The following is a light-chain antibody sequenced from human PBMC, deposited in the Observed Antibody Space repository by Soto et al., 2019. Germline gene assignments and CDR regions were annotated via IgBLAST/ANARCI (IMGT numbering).Light chain of an antibody. CDR2: GAS. Sequence: IVLTQSPGTLSVSPGERATLSCRASQSVSSNLAWYQQKPGQAPRLLIYGASTRATGIPARFSGSGSGTEFNLTISSLQSEDFGVYYCQQYDTWPLTFGGGTKVDIK. CDR1: QSVSSN. CDR3: QQYDTWPLT. V-gene: IGKV3-15*01. J-gene: IGKJ4*01.